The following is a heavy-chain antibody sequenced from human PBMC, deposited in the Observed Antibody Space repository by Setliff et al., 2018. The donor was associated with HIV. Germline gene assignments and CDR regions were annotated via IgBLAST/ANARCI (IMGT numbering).Heavy chain of an antibody. CDR2: ISGSGGST. J-gene: IGHJ4*02. Sequence: PGGSLRLSCAASGFTFSSYAMSWVRQAPGKGLEWVSAISGSGGSTYYADSVKGRFTISRDNSKNTLYLQMNRLRAEDTAVYYCAKDGLRYFDWLSPTKYYFDYWGQGTLVTVSS. V-gene: IGHV3-23*01. CDR1: GFTFSSYA. D-gene: IGHD3-9*01. CDR3: AKDGLRYFDWLSPTKYYFDY.